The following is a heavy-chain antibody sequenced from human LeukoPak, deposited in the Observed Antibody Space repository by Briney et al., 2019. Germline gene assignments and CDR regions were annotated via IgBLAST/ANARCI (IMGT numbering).Heavy chain of an antibody. Sequence: PGGSLRLSCAASGFTFSDYYMTWIRQAPGKGLEWVSYISSSGGTIYYADSVKGRFTISRDNAKNSLYLQMNSLRAEDTAVYYCARDEGTYSSTSIGYWGQGTLVTVSS. D-gene: IGHD6-13*01. CDR1: GFTFSDYY. CDR3: ARDEGTYSSTSIGY. J-gene: IGHJ4*02. CDR2: ISSSGGTI. V-gene: IGHV3-11*01.